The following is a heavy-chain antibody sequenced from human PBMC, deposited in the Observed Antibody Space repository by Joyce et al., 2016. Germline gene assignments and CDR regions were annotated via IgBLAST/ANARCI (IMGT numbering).Heavy chain of an antibody. V-gene: IGHV2-5*02. CDR1: GFSLSTSGVG. CDR2: IYWGDDK. CDR3: IYNPPEGSYFWSGYPN. Sequence: QITLKESGPTLVKPTQTLPLPCSFSGFSLSTSGVGVGWIRQPPGKALDWLGLIYWGDDKRYSPSCKSRLTITKDTSKNQVVLTMANMDPVDTATYSCIYNPPEGSYFWSGYPNWGQGTLVTVSS. J-gene: IGHJ4*02. D-gene: IGHD3-3*01.